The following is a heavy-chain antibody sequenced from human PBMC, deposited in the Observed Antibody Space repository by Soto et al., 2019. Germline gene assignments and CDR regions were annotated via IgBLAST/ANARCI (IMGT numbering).Heavy chain of an antibody. CDR1: GFTFSSYA. D-gene: IGHD6-13*01. Sequence: EVQLLESGGGLVQPGGSLRLSCAASGFTFSSYAMSWVRQAPGKGLEWVSLITGSGGDTYYADSVKARFTISSDNSRNTLYLPMHSLRAEDTAVYYCAKASGSSWGTEHFQHWGQGTLVTVSS. CDR3: AKASGSSWGTEHFQH. V-gene: IGHV3-23*01. CDR2: ITGSGGDT. J-gene: IGHJ1*01.